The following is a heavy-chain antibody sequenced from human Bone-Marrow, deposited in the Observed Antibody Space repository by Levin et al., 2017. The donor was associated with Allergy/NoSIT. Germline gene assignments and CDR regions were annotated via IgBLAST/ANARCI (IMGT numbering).Heavy chain of an antibody. V-gene: IGHV3-21*01. CDR2: ISSSSSYI. Sequence: GESLKISCAASGFTFSSYSMNWVRQAPGKGLEWVSSISSSSSYIYYADSVKGRFTISRDNAKNSLYLQMNSLRAEDTAVYYCARFRGQGSGWDWGAGGMDVWGQGTTVTVSS. J-gene: IGHJ6*02. CDR1: GFTFSSYS. CDR3: ARFRGQGSGWDWGAGGMDV. D-gene: IGHD6-19*01.